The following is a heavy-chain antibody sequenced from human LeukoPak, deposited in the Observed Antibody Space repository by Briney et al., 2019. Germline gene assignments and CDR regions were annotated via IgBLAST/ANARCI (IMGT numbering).Heavy chain of an antibody. Sequence: PSETLSLTCTVSGGSISSYYWSWVRHPAGKGLEWLGRIYTSGNTNYNPSLKGRVTMSVDTSKNQFSLNLSSVTAADTAVYYCARRSLGDYYDSSGPLYGMDVWGQGTTVTVSS. CDR3: ARRSLGDYYDSSGPLYGMDV. CDR1: GGSISSYY. D-gene: IGHD3-22*01. J-gene: IGHJ6*02. CDR2: IYTSGNT. V-gene: IGHV4-4*07.